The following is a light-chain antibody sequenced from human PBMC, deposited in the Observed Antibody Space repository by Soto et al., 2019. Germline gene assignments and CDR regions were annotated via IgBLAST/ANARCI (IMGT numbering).Light chain of an antibody. CDR2: DVS. Sequence: QSVLTQPASVSGSPGQSITISCTGTSSDVGGYNYVSWYQQHPGKAPKVMIYDVSNRPSGVSNRFSGSKSGNTASLTISGLQAEDEADYYCSSYTSSSTLVVFGEGTKVTVL. V-gene: IGLV2-14*01. J-gene: IGLJ2*01. CDR3: SSYTSSSTLVV. CDR1: SSDVGGYNY.